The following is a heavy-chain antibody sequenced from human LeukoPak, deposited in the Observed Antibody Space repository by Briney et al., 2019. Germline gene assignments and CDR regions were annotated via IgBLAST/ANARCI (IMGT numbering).Heavy chain of an antibody. D-gene: IGHD3-22*01. CDR2: ISYDGSNK. CDR1: GFTFSNAW. Sequence: GGSLRLSCAASGFTFSNAWMSWVRQAPGKGLEWVAVISYDGSNKYYADSVKGRFTISRDNSKNTLYLQMNSLRAEDTAVYYCAREDYYDSSGYPGPGDAFDIWGQGTMVTVSS. J-gene: IGHJ3*02. CDR3: AREDYYDSSGYPGPGDAFDI. V-gene: IGHV3-30-3*01.